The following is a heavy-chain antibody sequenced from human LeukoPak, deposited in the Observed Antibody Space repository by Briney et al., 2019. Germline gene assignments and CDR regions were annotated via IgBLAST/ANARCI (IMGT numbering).Heavy chain of an antibody. Sequence: SETLSLTCGVYDGSFSSYYWSWIRQPPGKGLEWIGEINHSGSTNYNPSLKSRVTISVDTSKNQFSLKLSSVTAADTAVYYCARSARFDSSGYYYFDYWGQGTLVTVSS. CDR1: DGSFSSYY. CDR2: INHSGST. J-gene: IGHJ4*02. D-gene: IGHD3-22*01. V-gene: IGHV4-34*01. CDR3: ARSARFDSSGYYYFDY.